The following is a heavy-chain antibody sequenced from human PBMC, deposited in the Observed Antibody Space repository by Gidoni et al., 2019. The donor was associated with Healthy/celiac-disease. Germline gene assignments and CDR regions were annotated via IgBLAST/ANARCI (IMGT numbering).Heavy chain of an antibody. D-gene: IGHD2-21*02. CDR1: GGSISSGGYY. CDR3: ARYCGGDCYTYYFDY. CDR2: IYYSGST. V-gene: IGHV4-31*03. Sequence: QVQLQESGPGLVKPSQTLSLTCTVSGGSISSGGYYWSWIRQHPGKGLEWIGYIYYSGSTYYNPSLKSRVTISVDTSKNQFSLKLSSVTAADTAVYYCARYCGGDCYTYYFDYWGQGTLVTVSS. J-gene: IGHJ4*02.